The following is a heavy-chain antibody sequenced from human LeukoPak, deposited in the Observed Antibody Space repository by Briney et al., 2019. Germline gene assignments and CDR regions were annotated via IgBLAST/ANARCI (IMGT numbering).Heavy chain of an antibody. Sequence: PSETLSLTCAVYGGSFSGYYWSWIRQPPGKGLEWIGEINHSGSTNYNPSLKSRVTISVDTSKNQFSLKLSSVTAADTAVYYCARDAPTGTDYYYGMDVWGQGTTVTVSS. CDR3: ARDAPTGTDYYYGMDV. J-gene: IGHJ6*02. CDR1: GGSFSGYY. V-gene: IGHV4-34*01. CDR2: INHSGST. D-gene: IGHD1-1*01.